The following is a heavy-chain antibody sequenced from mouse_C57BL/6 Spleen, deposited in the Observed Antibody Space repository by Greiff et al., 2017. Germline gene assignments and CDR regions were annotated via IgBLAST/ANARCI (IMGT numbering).Heavy chain of an antibody. CDR2: IYPSDSET. D-gene: IGHD2-1*01. Sequence: LQLQQPAAELVRPGSSVKLSCKASGYTFTSYWTDWVKQRPRQGLEWIGNIYPSDSETHYNQKFKDKATLTVDKSSSTAYMQLSSLTSEYATVYCCARGCGNLLDYWCKGATLTVSA. CDR3: ARGCGNLLDY. CDR1: GYTFTSYW. J-gene: IGHJ2*01. V-gene: IGHV1-61*01.